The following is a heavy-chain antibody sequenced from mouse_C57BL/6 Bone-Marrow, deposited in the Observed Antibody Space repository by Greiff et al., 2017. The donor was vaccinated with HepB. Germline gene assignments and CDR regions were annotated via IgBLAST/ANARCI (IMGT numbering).Heavy chain of an antibody. CDR1: GFTFSSYG. D-gene: IGHD1-1*01. J-gene: IGHJ1*03. V-gene: IGHV5-6*01. CDR2: ISSGGSYT. Sequence: VQLKQSGGDLVKPGGSLKLSCAASGFTFSSYGMSWVRQTPDKRLEWVATISSGGSYTYYPDSVKGRFTISRDNAKNTLYLQMSSLKSEDTAMYYCAIGTVEGRWYFDVWGTGTTATVSS. CDR3: AIGTVEGRWYFDV.